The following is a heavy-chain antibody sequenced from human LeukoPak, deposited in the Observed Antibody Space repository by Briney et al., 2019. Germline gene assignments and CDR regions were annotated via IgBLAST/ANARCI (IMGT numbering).Heavy chain of an antibody. CDR1: GFTFSSYD. Sequence: GGSLRLSCAASGFTFSSYDMHWVRQATGKGLEWVSAIGTAGDTYYPGSVKGRCSISRENAKNSLYLQMNSRRPGDTVLYYWARRAEGRLPVYWGQGTLVTVSS. V-gene: IGHV3-13*01. CDR2: IGTAGDT. CDR3: ARRAEGRLPVY. J-gene: IGHJ4*02. D-gene: IGHD5-12*01.